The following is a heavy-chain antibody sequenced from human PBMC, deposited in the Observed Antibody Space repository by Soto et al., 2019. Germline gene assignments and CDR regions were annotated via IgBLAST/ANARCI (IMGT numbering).Heavy chain of an antibody. D-gene: IGHD3-3*01. CDR2: IYYSGST. CDR1: GGSISSSSYY. Sequence: QLQLQESGPGLVKPSETLSLTCTVSGGSISSSSYYWGWIRQPPGKGLEWIGSIYYSGSTYYKPSLKSRVTITVDTSKNQFYLKLSSVTAADTAVYYCASSFGRTIFPLGYGMDVWGQGTTVTVSS. V-gene: IGHV4-39*01. CDR3: ASSFGRTIFPLGYGMDV. J-gene: IGHJ6*02.